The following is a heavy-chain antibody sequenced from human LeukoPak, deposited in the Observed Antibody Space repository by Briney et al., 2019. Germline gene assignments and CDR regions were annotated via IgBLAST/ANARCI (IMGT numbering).Heavy chain of an antibody. CDR2: LSHSGSS. CDR3: ARARYANAWYAFDI. V-gene: IGHV4-59*02. CDR1: GGSVSSYY. Sequence: KPSETLSLTCTVSGGSVSSYYWSWIRRPPRRGLEWIAYLSHSGSSDSNPSLTSRVTTLVDTSKNQFSLKLTSVTAADTAVYYCARARYANAWYAFDIWGHGTVVTVSS. J-gene: IGHJ3*02. D-gene: IGHD2-2*01.